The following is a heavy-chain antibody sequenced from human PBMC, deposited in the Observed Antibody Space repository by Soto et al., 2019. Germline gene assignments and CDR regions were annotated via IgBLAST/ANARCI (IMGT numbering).Heavy chain of an antibody. CDR2: IWYDGSNK. CDR3: ARDFGSSGYYGY. V-gene: IGHV3-33*01. J-gene: IGHJ4*02. D-gene: IGHD3-22*01. CDR1: GFTFSSYG. Sequence: SLRLSCAASGFTFSSYGMHWVRQAPGKGLEWVAVIWYDGSNKYYADSVKGRFTISRDNSKNTLYLQMNSLRAEDTAVYYCARDFGSSGYYGYWGQGTLVTVSS.